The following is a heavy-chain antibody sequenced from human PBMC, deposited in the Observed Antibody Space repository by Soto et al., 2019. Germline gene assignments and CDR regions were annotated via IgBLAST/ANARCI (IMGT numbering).Heavy chain of an antibody. CDR1: GFTFSSYA. J-gene: IGHJ4*02. Sequence: QPGGSLRLSCAASGFTFSSYAMSWVRQAPGKGLEWVSAISGSGGSTYYADSVKGRFTISRDNSKNTLYLQMNSLRAEDTAIYYCAKGLTSLRFWSGTDYWGQGTMVTVSS. CDR3: AKGLTSLRFWSGTDY. D-gene: IGHD3-3*01. V-gene: IGHV3-23*01. CDR2: ISGSGGST.